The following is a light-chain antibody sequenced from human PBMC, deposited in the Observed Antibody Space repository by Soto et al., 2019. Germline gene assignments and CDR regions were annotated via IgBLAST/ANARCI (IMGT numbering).Light chain of an antibody. Sequence: DIQMTQSPSSLSASVGDRVTITCRASQSISSYLHWYQQKPGKAPELLVYGASSLQSGVPSRFRGSGSGTDFTLTISSLQPEDFANYYCQQYYSALYTFGQGTNLEIK. CDR3: QQYYSALYT. J-gene: IGKJ2*01. CDR1: QSISSY. CDR2: GAS. V-gene: IGKV1-39*01.